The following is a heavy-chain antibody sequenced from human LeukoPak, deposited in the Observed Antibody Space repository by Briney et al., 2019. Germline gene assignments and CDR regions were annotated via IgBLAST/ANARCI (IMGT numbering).Heavy chain of an antibody. CDR1: GDSINNNVYY. J-gene: IGHJ3*02. CDR2: ISYSGTT. V-gene: IGHV4-39*07. CDR3: ARDRGLWLGEARDAFDI. D-gene: IGHD3-10*01. Sequence: PSETLSLTCTVSGDSINNNVYYWGWIRQPPGKGLEWIAMISYSGTTYYNPSLKTRATISIDTSKNKFSLKVNSVTAADTAMYYCARDRGLWLGEARDAFDIWGQGTMVTVFS.